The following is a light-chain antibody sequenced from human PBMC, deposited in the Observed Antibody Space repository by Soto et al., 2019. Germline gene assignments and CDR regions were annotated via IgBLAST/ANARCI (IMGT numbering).Light chain of an antibody. V-gene: IGLV2-8*01. J-gene: IGLJ1*01. Sequence: QSVLTQPPSASGFPGQSVTISCTGTSSDVGYYDYVSWYQQHPGKAPKLVIYEVTKRPSGVPDRVSASKSGNTASLTVSGLRAEDEADYYCSSYAGSNNFVFGSGTKVTVL. CDR2: EVT. CDR1: SSDVGYYDY. CDR3: SSYAGSNNFV.